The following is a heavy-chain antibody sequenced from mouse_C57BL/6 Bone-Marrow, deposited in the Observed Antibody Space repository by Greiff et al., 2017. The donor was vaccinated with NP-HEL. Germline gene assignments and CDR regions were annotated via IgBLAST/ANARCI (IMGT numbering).Heavy chain of an antibody. D-gene: IGHD2-3*01. CDR2: IDPENGDT. J-gene: IGHJ2*01. V-gene: IGHV14-4*01. CDR1: GFNIKDDY. CDR3: AYDGYFDD. Sequence: EVQLQQSGAELVRPGASVKLSCTASGFNIKDDYMHWVKQRPEQGLEWIGWIDPENGDTEYASKFQGKATITADTSSNTAYLQLSSLTSEDTAVYYCAYDGYFDDWGQGTTLTVSS.